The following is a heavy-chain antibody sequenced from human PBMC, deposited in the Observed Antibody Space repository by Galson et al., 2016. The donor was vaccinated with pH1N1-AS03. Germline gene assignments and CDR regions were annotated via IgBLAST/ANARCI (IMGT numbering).Heavy chain of an antibody. CDR2: IWNDGIKT. CDR1: GFIFSTYG. CDR3: ARDNWGSGKGAFDI. J-gene: IGHJ3*02. V-gene: IGHV3-33*01. D-gene: IGHD7-27*01. Sequence: SLRLSCAASGFIFSTYGMNWVRQAPGKGLEWVAEIWNDGIKTYYADSVKGRFTVSRDNSKNTLYLQMDSLTAEDTALYYCARDNWGSGKGAFDIWGQGTMVTVSP.